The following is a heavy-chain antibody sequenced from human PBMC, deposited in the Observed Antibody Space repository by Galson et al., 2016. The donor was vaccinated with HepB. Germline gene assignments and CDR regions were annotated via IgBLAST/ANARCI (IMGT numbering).Heavy chain of an antibody. J-gene: IGHJ6*02. Sequence: SVKVSCKASGYTFINYYMHWVRQAPGQGLEWMEIGNPRTGSTSYAQKFQDRVTVTRDTSTSTVYMELSSLRSEDTAVDYCARDRGSNSLKGYGMDVWGQGTTVTVSS. CDR3: ARDRGSNSLKGYGMDV. CDR1: GYTFINYY. CDR2: GNPRTGST. D-gene: IGHD3-10*01. V-gene: IGHV1-46*01.